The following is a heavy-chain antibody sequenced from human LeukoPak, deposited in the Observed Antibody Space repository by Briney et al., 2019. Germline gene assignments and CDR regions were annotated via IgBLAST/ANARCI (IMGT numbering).Heavy chain of an antibody. J-gene: IGHJ5*02. V-gene: IGHV4-34*01. D-gene: IGHD2-2*01. CDR1: GWSFNDYY. CDR2: INARGDT. Sequence: SETLSLTCAVYGWSFNDYYWNWIRQPPGKGLEWIGEINARGDTNYNPSLKSRVTISVDTSKKQFSLRLASMIAADTALYYCARGQVPAARGYNWFDPWGQGTLVTVSS. CDR3: ARGQVPAARGYNWFDP.